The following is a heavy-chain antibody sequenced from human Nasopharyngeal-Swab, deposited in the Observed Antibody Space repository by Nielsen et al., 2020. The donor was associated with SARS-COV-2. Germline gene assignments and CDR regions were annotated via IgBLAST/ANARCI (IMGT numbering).Heavy chain of an antibody. CDR2: LSYDGNNK. J-gene: IGHJ6*02. Sequence: GESLKISRAASGFTFNNYAMSWGRQAPGKGLGWGAVLSYDGNNKYYADSVKGRFTISRDNSKNTLYLQMNRLRAEDTAVYYSARVAWFPRYGLDVWRHGTTVTFSS. V-gene: IGHV3-30-3*01. CDR3: ARVAWFPRYGLDV. D-gene: IGHD3-10*01. CDR1: GFTFNNYA.